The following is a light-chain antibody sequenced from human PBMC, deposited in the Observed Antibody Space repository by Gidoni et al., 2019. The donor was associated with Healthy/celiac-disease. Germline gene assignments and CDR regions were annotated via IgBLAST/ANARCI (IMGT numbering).Light chain of an antibody. CDR2: AAS. V-gene: IGKV1-9*01. J-gene: IGKJ3*01. CDR3: QQLNSYPLT. Sequence: IQLTQSPSSLSASVGDRVTITCRASQGISSYLAWYQHKPGKAPKLLIYAASTLQSGVPSRFSDSGSGTDFTLTISSLQPEDFATYYCQQLNSYPLTFGPGTKVDIK. CDR1: QGISSY.